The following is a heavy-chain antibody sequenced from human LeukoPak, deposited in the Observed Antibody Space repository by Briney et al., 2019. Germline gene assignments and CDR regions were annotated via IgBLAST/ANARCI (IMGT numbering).Heavy chain of an antibody. D-gene: IGHD2-2*01. Sequence: GGSLRLSCAASGFTFASYAMTWVRQAPGKGLEWVSSISATDGTTYCADSLRGRFTISRDNSKNTLFLQMNTLRAEDTALYYCVACSGASCYGDRFDPWGQGTLVTVSS. CDR2: ISATDGTT. V-gene: IGHV3-23*01. CDR1: GFTFASYA. CDR3: VACSGASCYGDRFDP. J-gene: IGHJ5*02.